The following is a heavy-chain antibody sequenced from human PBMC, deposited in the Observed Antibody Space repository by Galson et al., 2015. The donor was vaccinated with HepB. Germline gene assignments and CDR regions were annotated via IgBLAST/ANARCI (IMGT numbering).Heavy chain of an antibody. CDR1: GGSFSGYY. V-gene: IGHV4-34*01. J-gene: IGHJ4*02. D-gene: IGHD5-18*01. CDR3: ARVVGGRDTAMVNAFDY. CDR2: INHSGST. Sequence: LSLTCAVYGGSFSGYYWSWIRQPPGKGLEWIGEINHSGSTNYNPSLKSRVTISVDTSKNQFSLKLSSVTAADTAVYYCARVVGGRDTAMVNAFDYWGQGTLVTVSS.